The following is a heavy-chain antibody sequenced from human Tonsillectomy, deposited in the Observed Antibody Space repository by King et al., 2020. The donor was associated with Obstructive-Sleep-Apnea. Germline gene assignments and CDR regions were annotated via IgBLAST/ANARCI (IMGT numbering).Heavy chain of an antibody. CDR3: ARENSRYYDSSGFDY. D-gene: IGHD3-22*01. CDR2: IYNSGST. J-gene: IGHJ4*02. V-gene: IGHV4-59*01. CDR1: GGSISSYY. Sequence: QLQESGPGLVKPSETLSLTCTVSGGSISSYYWSWIRQPPGKGLGWIGYIYNSGSTNYNPSLKSRVTISVDTSKNQLSLKLSSVTAADTAVYYCARENSRYYDSSGFDYWGQGTLVTVSS.